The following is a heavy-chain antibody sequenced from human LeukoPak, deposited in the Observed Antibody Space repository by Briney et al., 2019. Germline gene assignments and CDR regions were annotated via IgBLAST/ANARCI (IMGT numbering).Heavy chain of an antibody. J-gene: IGHJ5*02. CDR2: ISAYNGNT. Sequence: GASVKVSCKASGYTFTSYGISWVRQAPGQGLEWMGWISAYNGNTNYAQKLQGRVTMTTDTSTSTAYMELRSLRSDDTAVYYCARVVAAAGINWFDPWGQGTLVTVSS. CDR3: ARVVAAAGINWFDP. CDR1: GYTFTSYG. D-gene: IGHD6-13*01. V-gene: IGHV1-18*01.